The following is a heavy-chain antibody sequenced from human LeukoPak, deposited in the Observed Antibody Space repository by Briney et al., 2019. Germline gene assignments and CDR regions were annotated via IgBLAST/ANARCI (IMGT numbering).Heavy chain of an antibody. CDR3: ARYQSLEMATGWRYLDY. CDR2: INPSGGST. V-gene: IGHV1-46*01. J-gene: IGHJ4*02. D-gene: IGHD5-24*01. Sequence: ASVTVSCKASGNTFTSYYMHWVRQAPGQGLERMGVINPSGGSTSYAQKFQGRVTMTRDTSTSTVYMELSSLRSEDTAVYYCARYQSLEMATGWRYLDYWGQGTLVTVSS. CDR1: GNTFTSYY.